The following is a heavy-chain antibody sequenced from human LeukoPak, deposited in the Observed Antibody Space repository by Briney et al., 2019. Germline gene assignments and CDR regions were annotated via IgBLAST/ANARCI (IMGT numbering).Heavy chain of an antibody. CDR2: IHDTGST. CDR3: ARFSSGCSTSSCYLTY. Sequence: SETLSLTCSVPGGSLSSHYWSWIRQPPGKGLELIGHIHDTGSTFYNPSLRGRVTISFDTSNNQFSLKLTSMTAADTAVYYCARFSSGCSTSSCYLTYWGQGTLVTVS. D-gene: IGHD2-2*01. V-gene: IGHV4-59*11. J-gene: IGHJ4*02. CDR1: GGSLSSHY.